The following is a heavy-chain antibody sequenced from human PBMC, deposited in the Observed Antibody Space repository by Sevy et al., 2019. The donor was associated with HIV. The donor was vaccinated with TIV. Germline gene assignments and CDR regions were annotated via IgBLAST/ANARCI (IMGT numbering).Heavy chain of an antibody. Sequence: GESLKISCVASGFTFPIYSVLWVRQAPGKGLEWLTLISYDGNYKYYADSVKGRFTISRDNSNNILYLQMSSLRVEDPALYFCARVAVEYCTNDCYHRFDHWGLGTLVTVSS. D-gene: IGHD2-8*01. CDR1: GFTFPIYS. CDR2: ISYDGNYK. J-gene: IGHJ4*02. CDR3: ARVAVEYCTNDCYHRFDH. V-gene: IGHV3-30*04.